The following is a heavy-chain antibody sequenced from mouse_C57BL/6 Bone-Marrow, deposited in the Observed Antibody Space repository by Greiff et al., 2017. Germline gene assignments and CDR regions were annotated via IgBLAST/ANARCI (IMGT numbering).Heavy chain of an antibody. CDR2: IYPRDGST. Sequence: VQLQQSGPELVKPGASVKLSCKASGYTFTSYDINWVKQRPGQGLEWIGWIYPRDGSTKYNERFKGKATLTVDTSSSTAYRELHSLTSEDSAVYFCARPHYYGSSYWYFDVWGTGTTVTVSS. CDR3: ARPHYYGSSYWYFDV. CDR1: GYTFTSYD. V-gene: IGHV1-85*01. J-gene: IGHJ1*03. D-gene: IGHD1-1*01.